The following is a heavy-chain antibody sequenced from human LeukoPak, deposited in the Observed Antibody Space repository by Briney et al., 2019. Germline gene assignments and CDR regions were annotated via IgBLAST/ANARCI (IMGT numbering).Heavy chain of an antibody. CDR1: GFTFTRYR. J-gene: IGHJ3*02. D-gene: IGHD1-14*01. Sequence: PGGSLRLSCTASGFTFTRYRMNWVRQAPGKGLEWLSSIRGSGNEIYYADSVKGRFTISRDNRKNSLYLQINSLRAEDTAVYYCTRDLDLYNDAFDIWGQGTRVIVSS. CDR2: IRGSGNEI. V-gene: IGHV3-21*01. CDR3: TRDLDLYNDAFDI.